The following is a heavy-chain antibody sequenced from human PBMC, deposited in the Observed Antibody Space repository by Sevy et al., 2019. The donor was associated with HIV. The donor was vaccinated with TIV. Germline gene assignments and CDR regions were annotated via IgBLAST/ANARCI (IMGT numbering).Heavy chain of an antibody. V-gene: IGHV3-15*01. Sequence: GGSLRLSCAASGFTFSNAWMSWVRQAPGKGLEWVGRIKSKTDGGTTDYAAPVKGRFTISRDDSKNTLYLQMNSLKTEDTAVYYYTTDLSSGYVNGYYYYGMDVWGQGTTVTVSS. J-gene: IGHJ6*02. D-gene: IGHD5-12*01. CDR2: IKSKTDGGTT. CDR3: TTDLSSGYVNGYYYYGMDV. CDR1: GFTFSNAW.